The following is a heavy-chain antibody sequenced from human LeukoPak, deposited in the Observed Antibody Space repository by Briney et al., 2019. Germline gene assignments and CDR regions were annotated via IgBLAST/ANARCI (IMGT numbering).Heavy chain of an antibody. CDR3: ARGGSWRPFDY. V-gene: IGHV4-59*08. Sequence: SETLSLTCTVSGGSISSYYWSWIRQPPGKGLEWIGYIYYSGSTSYNPSLKSRVTISVDTSKNQFSLKLSSVTAADTAVYYCARGGSWRPFDYWGQGTLVTVSS. J-gene: IGHJ4*02. CDR2: IYYSGST. D-gene: IGHD2-15*01. CDR1: GGSISSYY.